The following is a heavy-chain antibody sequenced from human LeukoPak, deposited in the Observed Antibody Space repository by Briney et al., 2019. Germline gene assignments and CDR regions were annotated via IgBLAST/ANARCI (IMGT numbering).Heavy chain of an antibody. D-gene: IGHD3-10*01. Sequence: GGSLRLSCAASGFTVSSNYMSWVRQAPGKGLEWVSAIYSGGSTYYADSVKGRFTISRDNSKNTLYLQMNSLRAEDTAVYYCASFKGYYGSGSYLGAFDYWGQGTLVTVSS. CDR2: IYSGGST. J-gene: IGHJ4*02. CDR3: ASFKGYYGSGSYLGAFDY. V-gene: IGHV3-66*01. CDR1: GFTVSSNY.